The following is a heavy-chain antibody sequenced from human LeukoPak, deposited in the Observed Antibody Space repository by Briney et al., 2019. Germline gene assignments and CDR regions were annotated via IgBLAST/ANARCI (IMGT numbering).Heavy chain of an antibody. J-gene: IGHJ5*02. CDR2: IYPGDSDT. V-gene: IGHV5-51*01. Sequence: PGESLKISCKGSGYSFTSYWIGWVRQMPGKGLEWMGIIYPGDSDTRYSPSFQGQVTISADKSISTAYLQWSSLKASDTAMYYCARLLRGQLNPNVDTGNWFDPWGQGTLVTVSS. CDR3: ARLLRGQLNPNVDTGNWFDP. D-gene: IGHD5-18*01. CDR1: GYSFTSYW.